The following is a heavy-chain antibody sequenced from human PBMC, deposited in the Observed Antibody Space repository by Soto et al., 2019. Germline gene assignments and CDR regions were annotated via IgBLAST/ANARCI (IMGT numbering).Heavy chain of an antibody. J-gene: IGHJ6*02. CDR2: IKQDGSEK. V-gene: IGHV3-7*01. D-gene: IGHD3-3*01. CDR1: GFTFSSYW. CDR3: ARDGITIFGVVIIPVFYYGMDV. Sequence: PGGSLRLSCAASGFTFSSYWMSWVRQAPGKGLEWVANIKQDGSEKYYVDSVKGRFTISRDNAKNSLYLQMNSLRAEDTAVYYCARDGITIFGVVIIPVFYYGMDVWGQGTTVTVSS.